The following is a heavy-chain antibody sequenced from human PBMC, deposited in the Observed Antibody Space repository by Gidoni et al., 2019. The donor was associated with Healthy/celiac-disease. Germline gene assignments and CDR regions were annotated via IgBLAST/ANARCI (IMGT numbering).Heavy chain of an antibody. Sequence: QLQLQESGPGLVKPSETLSLTCTVSGGSISSSSYYWGWIRQPPGKGLEWIGSIYYSGSTYYNPSLKSRVTISVDTSKNQFSLKLSSVTAADTAVYYCARHTPPFGSFDIWGQGTMVTVSS. J-gene: IGHJ3*02. D-gene: IGHD2-15*01. V-gene: IGHV4-39*01. CDR1: GGSISSSSYY. CDR3: ARHTPPFGSFDI. CDR2: IYYSGST.